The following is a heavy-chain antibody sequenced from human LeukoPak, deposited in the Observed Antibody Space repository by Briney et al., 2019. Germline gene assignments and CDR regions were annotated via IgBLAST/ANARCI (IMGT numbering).Heavy chain of an antibody. D-gene: IGHD3-10*01. CDR3: AKGGYRYYGSGSNYSPFDY. J-gene: IGHJ4*02. Sequence: GGSLRLSCAASGFTFDDCAMHWVRQAPGKGLEWVSGISWNSDTIGYADSVKGRFTISRDNAKNSLYLQMNSLRTEDMALYFCAKGGYRYYGSGSNYSPFDYWGQGTLVTISS. CDR2: ISWNSDTI. CDR1: GFTFDDCA. V-gene: IGHV3-9*03.